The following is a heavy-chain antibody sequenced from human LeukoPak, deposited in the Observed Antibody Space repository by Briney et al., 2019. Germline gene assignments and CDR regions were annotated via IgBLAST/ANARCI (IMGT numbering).Heavy chain of an antibody. CDR1: GFTFSSYD. D-gene: IGHD2-15*01. CDR3: ARGSCSAANCYERRRGLDV. CDR2: IHSPGGT. Sequence: GGSLRLSCAASGFTFSSYDMHWVRQATGRGLEWVSPIHSPGGTHYSGAVKGGFTVMRDNAKNSVYLQMNSLRAGDTAVYFCARGSCSAANCYERRRGLDVWGQGTTVTVSS. V-gene: IGHV3-13*01. J-gene: IGHJ6*02.